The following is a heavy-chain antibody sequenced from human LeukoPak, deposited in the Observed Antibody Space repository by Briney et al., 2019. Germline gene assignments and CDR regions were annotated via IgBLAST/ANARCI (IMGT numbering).Heavy chain of an antibody. CDR1: GFTFSSYA. CDR3: AKGSFENVLLWFGEPFDY. D-gene: IGHD3-10*01. Sequence: GGSLRLSCVASGFTFSSYAMSWVRQAPGKGLEWVSAISGSGGSTYYADSVKGRFTISRDNSKNTLYLQMNSLRAEDTAVYYCAKGSFENVLLWFGEPFDYWGQGTLVTVSS. CDR2: ISGSGGST. V-gene: IGHV3-23*01. J-gene: IGHJ4*02.